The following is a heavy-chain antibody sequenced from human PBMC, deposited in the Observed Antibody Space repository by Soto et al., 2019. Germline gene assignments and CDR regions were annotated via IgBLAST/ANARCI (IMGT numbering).Heavy chain of an antibody. J-gene: IGHJ6*02. V-gene: IGHV1-69*13. CDR1: GGTFSSYA. CDR2: IIPIFGTA. Sequence: GASVKVSCKASGGTFSSYAISWVRQAPGQGLEWMGGIIPIFGTANYAQKFQGRVTITADESTSTAYMELSSLRSEDTAVYYCARDMILTTVTNYYYYGMDVWGQGTTVTVSS. CDR3: ARDMILTTVTNYYYYGMDV. D-gene: IGHD4-17*01.